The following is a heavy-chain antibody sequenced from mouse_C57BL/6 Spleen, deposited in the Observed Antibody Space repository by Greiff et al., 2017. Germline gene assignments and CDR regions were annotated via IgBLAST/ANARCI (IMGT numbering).Heavy chain of an antibody. V-gene: IGHV1-80*01. CDR1: GYAFSSYW. J-gene: IGHJ4*01. CDR2: IYPGDGDT. D-gene: IGHD1-1*01. Sequence: VQLQQSGAELVKPGASVKLSCKASGYAFSSYWMNWVKQRPGKGLEWIGQIYPGDGDTNYNGKFKGKATLTADKSSSPAYMQLSSLTSEDSAVYCGAMGATVVDRGAMDYWGQGTSVTVSS. CDR3: AMGATVVDRGAMDY.